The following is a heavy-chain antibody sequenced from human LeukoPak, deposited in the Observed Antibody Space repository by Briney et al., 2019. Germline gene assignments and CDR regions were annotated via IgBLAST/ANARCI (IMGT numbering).Heavy chain of an antibody. D-gene: IGHD6-19*01. CDR1: GGSISSYY. CDR2: LYYSGST. Sequence: SETLSLTCTVSGGSISSYYWSWIRQPPGKGLEWIGYLYYSGSTNYNPSLKSRVTISVDTSKNQFSLKLSSVTAADTAVYYCARGSIAVAVAADYWGQGTLVTVSS. J-gene: IGHJ4*02. CDR3: ARGSIAVAVAADY. V-gene: IGHV4-59*01.